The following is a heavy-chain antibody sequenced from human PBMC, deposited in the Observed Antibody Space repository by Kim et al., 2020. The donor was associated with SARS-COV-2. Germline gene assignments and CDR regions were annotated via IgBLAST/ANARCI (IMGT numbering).Heavy chain of an antibody. Sequence: SETLSLTCTVSGGSISSGDYYWSWIRQPPGKGLEWIGYIYYSGSTYYNPSLKSRVTISVDTSKNQFSLKLSSVTAADTAVYYCARDSPRDYDFWSGSPKVGMDVWGQGTTVTVSS. V-gene: IGHV4-30-4*01. CDR2: IYYSGST. J-gene: IGHJ6*02. CDR3: ARDSPRDYDFWSGSPKVGMDV. D-gene: IGHD3-3*01. CDR1: GGSISSGDYY.